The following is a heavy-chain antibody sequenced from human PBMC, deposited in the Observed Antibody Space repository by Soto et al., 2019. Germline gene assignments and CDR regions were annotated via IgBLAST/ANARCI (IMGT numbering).Heavy chain of an antibody. CDR1: GFSFSTYG. CDR2: ISNDGSNK. D-gene: IGHD6-6*01. CDR3: AKVIRADSTSSNFYYYSGMDV. Sequence: GGSLRLSCAASGFSFSTYGMHWVRQAPGKGLEWMAVISNDGSNKYYADSVKGRFTISRDNSKDTLFLQMNSPRGEDTAIYYCAKVIRADSTSSNFYYYSGMDVWGQGTTVTVS. J-gene: IGHJ6*02. V-gene: IGHV3-30*18.